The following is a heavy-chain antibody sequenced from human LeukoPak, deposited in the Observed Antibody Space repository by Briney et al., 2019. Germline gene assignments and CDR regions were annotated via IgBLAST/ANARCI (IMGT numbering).Heavy chain of an antibody. CDR3: ARGEHSVDS. Sequence: SETLSLTCAVYGGSFRSHYWNWIRQPAGKGLEWIGRIYSSGYTNYNPFLKSRITMSVDMSKSQFSLRLNSVTAADTAVYYCARGEHSVDSWGQGMLVTVSS. D-gene: IGHD1/OR15-1a*01. CDR2: IYSSGYT. V-gene: IGHV4-59*10. CDR1: GGSFRSHY. J-gene: IGHJ4*02.